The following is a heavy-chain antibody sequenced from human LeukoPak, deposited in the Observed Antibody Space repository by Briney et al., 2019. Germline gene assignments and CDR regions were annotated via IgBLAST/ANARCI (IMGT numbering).Heavy chain of an antibody. CDR3: TTDQNWNYFDY. V-gene: IGHV3-15*01. Sequence: GGSLRLSCAASGFTFSSYWMSWVRQAPGKGLEWVGRIKSKTNGGTTDYAAPVKGRFTISRDDSKNTLSLQMNSLKTEDTAVYYCTTDQNWNYFDYWGQGTLVTVSS. CDR1: GFTFSSYW. J-gene: IGHJ4*02. CDR2: IKSKTNGGTT. D-gene: IGHD1-1*01.